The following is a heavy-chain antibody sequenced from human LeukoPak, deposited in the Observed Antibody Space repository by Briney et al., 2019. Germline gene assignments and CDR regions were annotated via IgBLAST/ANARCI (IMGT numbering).Heavy chain of an antibody. V-gene: IGHV3-48*03. CDR1: GFTFSSYE. D-gene: IGHD5-18*01. CDR2: ISNSGTAI. Sequence: AGGSLRLSCAASGFTFSSYEMNWVRQAPGKGLEWVSYISNSGTAIYYADSVKGRFTISRDNAKSSLYLQMNSLRAEDTAVYYCARAGYSMDTEYFEQWGQGTLVTVSS. CDR3: ARAGYSMDTEYFEQ. J-gene: IGHJ1*01.